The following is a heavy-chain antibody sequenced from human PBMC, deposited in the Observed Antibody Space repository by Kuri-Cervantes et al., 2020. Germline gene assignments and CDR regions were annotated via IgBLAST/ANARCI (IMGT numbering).Heavy chain of an antibody. CDR2: ISGSGGST. J-gene: IGHJ5*02. D-gene: IGHD1-26*01. CDR1: GFTVSTNY. CDR3: AKDFGASFEGWFDP. Sequence: GGSLRLSCAASGFTVSTNYMSWVRQAPGKGLEWVSAISGSGGSTYYADSVKGRFTISRDNSKNTLYLQMNSLRAEDTAVYYCAKDFGASFEGWFDPWGQGTLVTVSS. V-gene: IGHV3-23*01.